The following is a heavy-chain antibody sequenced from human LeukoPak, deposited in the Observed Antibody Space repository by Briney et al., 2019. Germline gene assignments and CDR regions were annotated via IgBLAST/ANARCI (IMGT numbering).Heavy chain of an antibody. D-gene: IGHD2-15*01. Sequence: ASVKVSCKASGGTFSSYAISWVRQAPGQGLEWMGWINPNSGGTNYAQKFQGRVTMTRDTPISTAYMELSRLRSDDTAVYYCARGKVVASFFDYWGQGNLVTVSS. CDR3: ARGKVVASFFDY. J-gene: IGHJ4*02. CDR1: GGTFSSYA. CDR2: INPNSGGT. V-gene: IGHV1-2*02.